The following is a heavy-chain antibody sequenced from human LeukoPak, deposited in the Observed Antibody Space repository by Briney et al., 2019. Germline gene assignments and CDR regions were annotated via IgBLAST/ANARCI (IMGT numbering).Heavy chain of an antibody. Sequence: GGSLRLSCAASGFTFTTYTMNWVRQAPGKGLEWVSYISSSSTGIYYEDSVKGRFTISRDNAKNSLSLQMNSMRAEDTAVYYCAREYSSSSGRAFDIWGQGTMVTVSS. D-gene: IGHD6-6*01. J-gene: IGHJ3*02. V-gene: IGHV3-48*01. CDR2: ISSSSTGI. CDR3: AREYSSSSGRAFDI. CDR1: GFTFTTYT.